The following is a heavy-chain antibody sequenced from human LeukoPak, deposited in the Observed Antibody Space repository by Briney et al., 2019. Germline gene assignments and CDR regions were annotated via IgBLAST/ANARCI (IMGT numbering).Heavy chain of an antibody. V-gene: IGHV3-23*01. D-gene: IGHD3-10*01. J-gene: IGHJ4*02. CDR1: GFTFSSYA. CDR3: TKWSGFGDD. CDR2: ISGSGDST. Sequence: GGSLRLSCVASGFTFSSYAMSWVRQTPGKGLEWVSGISGSGDSTFYADSVKGRFTISRDNSRNTLYLQMSSLRPEDTAVYYCTKWSGFGDDWGQGTLVTVSS.